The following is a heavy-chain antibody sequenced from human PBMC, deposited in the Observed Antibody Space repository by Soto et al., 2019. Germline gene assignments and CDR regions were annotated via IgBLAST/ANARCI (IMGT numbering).Heavy chain of an antibody. CDR1: GVSRTSRGMC. V-gene: IGHV2-70*13. J-gene: IGHJ4*02. CDR3: ARIRLVGDSKAFDN. Sequence: SGVSRTSRGMCVSWIRQPPVKALEWLALIYCEDDKYYITPLKTRLTISRDTSKNQVVLTMTNMDPVDTATYYCARIRLVGDSKAFDNWGQGTLVTVSS. CDR2: IYCEDDK. D-gene: IGHD1-26*01.